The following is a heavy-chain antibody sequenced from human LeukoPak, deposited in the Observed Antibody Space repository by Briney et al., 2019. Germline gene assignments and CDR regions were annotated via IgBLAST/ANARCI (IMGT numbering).Heavy chain of an antibody. J-gene: IGHJ4*02. Sequence: GASVKVSCKASGGTFSSYAISWVRQAPGQGLEWMGGIIPIFGTANYAQKFQGRVTITADESTSTAYMELSSLRSEDTAVYYCAKFRHELRYFDSVDYWGQGTLVTVSS. V-gene: IGHV1-69*13. D-gene: IGHD3-9*01. CDR2: IIPIFGTA. CDR3: AKFRHELRYFDSVDY. CDR1: GGTFSSYA.